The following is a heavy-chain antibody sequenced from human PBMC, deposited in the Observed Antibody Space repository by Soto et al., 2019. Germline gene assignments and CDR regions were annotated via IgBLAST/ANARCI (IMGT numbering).Heavy chain of an antibody. V-gene: IGHV3-33*01. CDR1: GFTFSSYG. J-gene: IGHJ6*02. D-gene: IGHD6-6*01. Sequence: PGGSLRLSCAASGFTFSSYGMHWVRQAPGKGLEWVAVIWYDGSNKYYADSVKGRFTISRDNSKNTLYLQMNSLRAEDTAVYYCARDGGQLVPRVYYYCGMDVWGQGTTVTVSS. CDR3: ARDGGQLVPRVYYYCGMDV. CDR2: IWYDGSNK.